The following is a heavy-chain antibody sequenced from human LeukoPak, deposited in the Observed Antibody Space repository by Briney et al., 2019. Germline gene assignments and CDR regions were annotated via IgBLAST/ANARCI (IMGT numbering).Heavy chain of an antibody. CDR2: ISYDGSNK. CDR1: GLTFSSYA. CDR3: ARDFTPEYYYYGMDV. V-gene: IGHV3-30-3*01. Sequence: GRSLRLSCAASGLTFSSYAMHWVRQAPGKGLEWVAVISYDGSNKYYADSVKGRFTISRDNSKNTLYLQMNSLRAEDTAVYYCARDFTPEYYYYGMDVWGQGTTVTVSS. J-gene: IGHJ6*02.